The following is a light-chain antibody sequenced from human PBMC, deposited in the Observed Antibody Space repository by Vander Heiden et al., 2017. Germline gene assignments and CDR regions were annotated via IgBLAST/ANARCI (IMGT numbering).Light chain of an antibody. J-gene: IGKJ1*01. CDR2: EAS. CDR3: QQYNRAWT. Sequence: DIQMTQSPSILPASVRDRVTLTCRASQTSSNWLAWYQVKPGKAPKLLIREASSLERGVPLRFSGGGSGTDFTLTISSLQPDDFATYYCQQYNRAWTFGQGT. CDR1: QTSSNW. V-gene: IGKV1-5*03.